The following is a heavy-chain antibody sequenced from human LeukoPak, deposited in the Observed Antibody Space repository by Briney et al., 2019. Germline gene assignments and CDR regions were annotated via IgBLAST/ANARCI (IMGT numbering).Heavy chain of an antibody. CDR1: GFTFSSYW. D-gene: IGHD2-15*01. Sequence: PGGSLRLSCAASGFTFSSYWMSWVRQAPGKGLEWVANIKQDGSEKYYVDSVKGRFTISRDNAKNSLYLQMNSLRAEDTAVYYCASSRGYCSGGSCYFLSYLDYWGQGTLVTVSS. J-gene: IGHJ4*02. CDR3: ASSRGYCSGGSCYFLSYLDY. CDR2: IKQDGSEK. V-gene: IGHV3-7*01.